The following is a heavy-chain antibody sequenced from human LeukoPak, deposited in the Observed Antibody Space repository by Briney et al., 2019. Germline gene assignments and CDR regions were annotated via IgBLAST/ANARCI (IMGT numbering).Heavy chain of an antibody. CDR2: ISGSGGST. D-gene: IGHD4-23*01. Sequence: GGSLRLSCAASGFTFSSYAMSWVRQAPGKGLEWVSAISGSGGSTYYADSVKGRFTISRDNSKNTLYLQMNSLRAEDTAVYYCAKALLPSHDYGGNSGNDYWGQGTLVTVSS. V-gene: IGHV3-23*01. CDR3: AKALLPSHDYGGNSGNDY. J-gene: IGHJ4*02. CDR1: GFTFSSYA.